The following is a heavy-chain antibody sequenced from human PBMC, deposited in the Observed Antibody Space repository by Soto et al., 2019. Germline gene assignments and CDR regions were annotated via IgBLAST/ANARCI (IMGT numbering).Heavy chain of an antibody. V-gene: IGHV1-24*01. J-gene: IGHJ4*02. Sequence: ASVKVSCKVSGYTLTELSMHWVRQAPGKGLEWMGGFDPEDGETIYAQKFQGRVTMTEDTSTDTAYMELSSLRSEDTAVYYCARETYDSSGYPDYYFDYWGQGTLVTVSS. CDR2: FDPEDGET. CDR1: GYTLTELS. CDR3: ARETYDSSGYPDYYFDY. D-gene: IGHD3-22*01.